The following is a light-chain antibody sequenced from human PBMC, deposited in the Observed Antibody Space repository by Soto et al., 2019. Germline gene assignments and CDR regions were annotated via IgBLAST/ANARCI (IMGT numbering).Light chain of an antibody. Sequence: IVLTQSPATLSLSPGARATLSCGASQSVSSSHLAWYQQKPGLAPRLLIYDASSRATGIPDRFSGSGSGTDFTLAISRLEPEDFAVYYCQQYGSSPLTFGQGTRLEIK. V-gene: IGKV3D-20*01. J-gene: IGKJ5*01. CDR2: DAS. CDR1: QSVSSSH. CDR3: QQYGSSPLT.